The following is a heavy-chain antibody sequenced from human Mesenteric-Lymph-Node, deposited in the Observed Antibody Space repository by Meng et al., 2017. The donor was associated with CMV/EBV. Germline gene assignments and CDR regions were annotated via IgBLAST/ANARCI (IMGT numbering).Heavy chain of an antibody. V-gene: IGHV3-66*01. CDR2: IYSGGST. CDR1: RLTVSSNY. J-gene: IGHJ4*02. CDR3: ARDQEGGYNTAPFDY. D-gene: IGHD5-24*01. Sequence: AARLTVSSNYMSWVRQAPGKRQEWVSIIYSGGSTYYADCVKGRFTISRDNSKNTLYLQMNSLRAEDTAVYYCARDQEGGYNTAPFDYWGQGTLVTVSS.